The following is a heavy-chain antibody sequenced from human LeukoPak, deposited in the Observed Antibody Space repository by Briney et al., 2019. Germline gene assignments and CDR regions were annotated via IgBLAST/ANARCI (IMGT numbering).Heavy chain of an antibody. V-gene: IGHV3-30*01. D-gene: IGHD3-22*01. J-gene: IGHJ4*02. Sequence: GGPLRLSCAASGFTFSSYAMHWVRQAPGKGLEWVAVISYDGSNKYYADSVKGRFTISRDNSKNTLYLQMNSLRAEDTAVYYCARVQTYYYDSSGLTDYWGQGTLVTVSS. CDR2: ISYDGSNK. CDR3: ARVQTYYYDSSGLTDY. CDR1: GFTFSSYA.